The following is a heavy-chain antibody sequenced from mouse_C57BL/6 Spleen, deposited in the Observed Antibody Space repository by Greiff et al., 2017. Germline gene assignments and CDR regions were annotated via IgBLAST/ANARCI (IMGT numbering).Heavy chain of an antibody. J-gene: IGHJ4*01. D-gene: IGHD2-1*01. Sequence: QVQLQQSGAELVRPGTSVKVSCKASGYAFTNYLIEWVKQRPGQGLEWIGVINPGSGGTKYNEKFKGKATLTADKSSSTAYMQLSSLTSDDSAVYFCAEGLYGSGGMDYWGQGTSVTVSS. CDR3: AEGLYGSGGMDY. CDR1: GYAFTNYL. CDR2: INPGSGGT. V-gene: IGHV1-54*01.